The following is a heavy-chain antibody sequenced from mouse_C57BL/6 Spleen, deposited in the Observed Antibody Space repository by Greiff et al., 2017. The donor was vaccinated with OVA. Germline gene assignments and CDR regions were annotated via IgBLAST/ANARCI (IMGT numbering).Heavy chain of an antibody. CDR3: ARSITTVVEGFDY. V-gene: IGHV1-55*01. Sequence: VQLQQPGAELVKPGASVKMSCKASGYTFTSYWITWVKQRPGQGLEWIGDIYPGSGSSNSNEKFQSKATLTVATSSSTAYMQLSSLTSEDSAVYYCARSITTVVEGFDYWGQGTTLTVSA. CDR1: GYTFTSYW. D-gene: IGHD1-1*01. CDR2: IYPGSGSS. J-gene: IGHJ2*01.